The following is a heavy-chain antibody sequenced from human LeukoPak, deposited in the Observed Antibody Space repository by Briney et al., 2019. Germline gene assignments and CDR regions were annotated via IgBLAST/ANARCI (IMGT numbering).Heavy chain of an antibody. CDR2: INHSGIT. J-gene: IGHJ4*02. V-gene: IGHV4-34*01. D-gene: IGHD5-24*01. Sequence: PSETLSLTCGVSRGSLIGYYWNWIRQPPGKGLEWIGEINHSGITNYTPSLKSRVALSVDTSKNQFSLNLSSVTAADTALYFCARTAKDGYNYGARAFDYWGQGTLVTVSS. CDR1: RGSLIGYY. CDR3: ARTAKDGYNYGARAFDY.